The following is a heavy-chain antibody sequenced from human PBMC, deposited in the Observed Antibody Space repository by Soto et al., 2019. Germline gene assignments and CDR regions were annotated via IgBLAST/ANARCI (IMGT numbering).Heavy chain of an antibody. D-gene: IGHD3-16*01. CDR2: VFYGGT. V-gene: IGHV4-59*01. CDR1: GRSMSSNY. CDR3: ASYRGALYFES. J-gene: IGHJ4*02. Sequence: KPSETLSLTCSVSGRSMSSNYWSWIRQSPDKGLEWLGYVFYGGTDYNPSLGGRVSMSVETSKSQFSPKLTSVTVADTAVYYCASYRGALYFESWGPGILVTVSS.